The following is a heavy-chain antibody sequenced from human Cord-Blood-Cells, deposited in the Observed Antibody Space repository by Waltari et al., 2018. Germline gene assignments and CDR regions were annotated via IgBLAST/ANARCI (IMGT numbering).Heavy chain of an antibody. CDR3: AKDTGRYCSSTSCYAFDI. CDR2: ISYDGSNK. V-gene: IGHV3-30*18. J-gene: IGHJ3*02. D-gene: IGHD2-2*01. Sequence: QVQPVESGGGVVQPGRSLRLSCAASGFTFSSYGMHWVRQAPGTGLEWVAVISYDGSNKYYADSVKGRFTISRDNSKNTLYLQMNSLRAEDTAVYYCAKDTGRYCSSTSCYAFDIWGQGTMVTVSS. CDR1: GFTFSSYG.